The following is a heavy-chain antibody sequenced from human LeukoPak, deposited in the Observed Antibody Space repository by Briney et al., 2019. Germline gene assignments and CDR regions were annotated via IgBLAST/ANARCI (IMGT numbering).Heavy chain of an antibody. CDR1: GYTFTGYY. CDR3: ARGAALWFAETQHDY. CDR2: INPNSGGT. J-gene: IGHJ4*02. Sequence: ASVKVSCKASGYTFTGYYMHWVRQAPGQGLEWMGWINPNSGGTNYAQKFQGRVTMTRDTSISTAYMELSRLRSDDTAVYYCARGAALWFAETQHDYWGQGTLVTVSS. V-gene: IGHV1-2*02. D-gene: IGHD3-10*01.